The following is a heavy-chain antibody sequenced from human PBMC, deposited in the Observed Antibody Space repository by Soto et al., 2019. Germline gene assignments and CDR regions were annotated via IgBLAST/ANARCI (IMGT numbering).Heavy chain of an antibody. CDR3: AREGYKTYYYSRMDV. Sequence: QVQLVQSGAEVKKPGASVKVSCKASGYSFTTYGIAWVRQAPGQGLEWMGWISTYNGDTDYAQNLQGRVIMTTDTPTTTAYMEVRSLRSDDTAVYYCAREGYKTYYYSRMDVWGQGTTVSVSS. CDR2: ISTYNGDT. V-gene: IGHV1-18*01. J-gene: IGHJ6*02. D-gene: IGHD3-16*01. CDR1: GYSFTTYG.